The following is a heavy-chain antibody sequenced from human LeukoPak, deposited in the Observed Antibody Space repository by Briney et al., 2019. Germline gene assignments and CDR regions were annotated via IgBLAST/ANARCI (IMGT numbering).Heavy chain of an antibody. CDR3: ARGARITMIVVVIAPGFDY. CDR1: GFTFTKCA. D-gene: IGHD3-22*01. Sequence: GGSLRLSCVASGFTFTKCAMSWIRQAPGKGLEWVAVISYDGSNKYYADSVKGRFTISRDNSKNTLFLQMNSLRAEDTAVYYCARGARITMIVVVIAPGFDYWGQGTLITVSS. J-gene: IGHJ4*02. V-gene: IGHV3-30-3*01. CDR2: ISYDGSNK.